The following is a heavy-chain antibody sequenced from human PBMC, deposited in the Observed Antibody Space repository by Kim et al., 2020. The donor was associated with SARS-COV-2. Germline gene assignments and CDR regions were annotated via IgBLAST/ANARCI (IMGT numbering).Heavy chain of an antibody. J-gene: IGHJ6*02. D-gene: IGHD3-10*01. CDR1: GFTFSNAW. CDR2: IKSKTDGGTT. CDR3: TTDWTSSSQLLWFGELTGGMAV. V-gene: IGHV3-15*01. Sequence: GGSLRLSCAASGFTFSNAWMSWVRQAPGKGLEWVGRIKSKTDGGTTDYAAPVKGRFTISRDDSKNTLYLQMNSLKTEDTAVYYCTTDWTSSSQLLWFGELTGGMAVLGQGTTVTVSS.